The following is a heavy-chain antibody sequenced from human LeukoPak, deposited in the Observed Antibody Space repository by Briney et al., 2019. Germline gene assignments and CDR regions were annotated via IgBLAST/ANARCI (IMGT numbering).Heavy chain of an antibody. D-gene: IGHD2-2*01. V-gene: IGHV3-23*01. CDR3: AKSRIPAAIFY. Sequence: GGSLRLSCAASGFTFRSYAMSWVPQAPGKGLEWVSGISGSGGSTYYADSVKGRFTISRDNSKNTLYLQMNSLRAEDTAVNYCAKSRIPAAIFYWGQGTLVTVSS. CDR2: ISGSGGST. CDR1: GFTFRSYA. J-gene: IGHJ4*02.